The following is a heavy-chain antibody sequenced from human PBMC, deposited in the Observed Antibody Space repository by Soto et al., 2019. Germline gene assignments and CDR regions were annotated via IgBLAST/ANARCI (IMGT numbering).Heavy chain of an antibody. J-gene: IGHJ6*04. D-gene: IGHD5-18*01. V-gene: IGHV1-69*01. CDR1: GGIFTNNA. CDR2: VIPLFDTA. Sequence: QVQVVQPGAEVKKPGSSVKVSCKVSGGIFTNNAISWVRQAPGQVLEWLGGVIPLFDTAYYAQIFRGRLRISADGATTTAYMELSGLTSADTAVYFCATGGHNDGYNVYHGMDVWGEGPTVTVSA. CDR3: ATGGHNDGYNVYHGMDV.